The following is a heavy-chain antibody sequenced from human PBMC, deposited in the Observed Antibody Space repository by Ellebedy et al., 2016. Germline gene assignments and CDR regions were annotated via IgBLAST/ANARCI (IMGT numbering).Heavy chain of an antibody. J-gene: IGHJ4*02. CDR3: ASRTKRHYFDY. V-gene: IGHV3-23*01. Sequence: GESLKISCAASGFTFSSYAMSWVRQAPGKGLEWVSAISGSGGSTYYADSVKGRFTISRDNSKNTLYLQMNSLRAEDTAVYYCASRTKRHYFDYWGQGTLVTVSS. CDR1: GFTFSSYA. CDR2: ISGSGGST. D-gene: IGHD1-14*01.